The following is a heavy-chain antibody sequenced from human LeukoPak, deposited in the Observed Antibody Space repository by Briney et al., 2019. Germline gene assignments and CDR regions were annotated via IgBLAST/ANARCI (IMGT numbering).Heavy chain of an antibody. Sequence: PGGSLRLSCAASGFTFSRYAMSWVRQAPGKGLEWVSAISGNGGGTDYADSVKGRFTISRDNSKNTLYLQMSSLRAEDTAVYYCAKGAHFYYDSSGDFDYWGQGTLVTVSS. J-gene: IGHJ4*02. CDR2: ISGNGGGT. V-gene: IGHV3-23*01. CDR1: GFTFSRYA. D-gene: IGHD3-22*01. CDR3: AKGAHFYYDSSGDFDY.